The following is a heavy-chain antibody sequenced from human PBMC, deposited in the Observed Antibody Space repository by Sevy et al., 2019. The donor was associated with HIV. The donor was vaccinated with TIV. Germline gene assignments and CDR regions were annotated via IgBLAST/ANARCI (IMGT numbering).Heavy chain of an antibody. D-gene: IGHD6-6*01. CDR3: ARDLREYSSSSKYYFDY. Sequence: GGSLRLSCAASGFTFSSYEMNWVRQAPGKGLEWVSYISNSGTTRSYSDSVRGRFTISRDNAKNSLYLQMNSLRAEDTAVYYCARDLREYSSSSKYYFDYWGQGILVTVSS. V-gene: IGHV3-48*03. CDR2: ISNSGTTR. CDR1: GFTFSSYE. J-gene: IGHJ4*02.